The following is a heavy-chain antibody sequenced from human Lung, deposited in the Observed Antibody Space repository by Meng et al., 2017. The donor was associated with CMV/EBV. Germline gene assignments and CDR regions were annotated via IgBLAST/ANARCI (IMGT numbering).Heavy chain of an antibody. CDR3: ARDDVVLVPAANGMDV. CDR1: YIFSGYG. V-gene: IGHV1-18*01. Sequence: YIFSGYGISWGRQAPGQGLEWLGWISVFNGKTNFAQKFQGRVTMTTDTSTTTAFMELRSLRSDDTAVYYCARDDVVLVPAANGMDVWGQGTTVTVSS. CDR2: ISVFNGKT. J-gene: IGHJ6*02. D-gene: IGHD2-2*01.